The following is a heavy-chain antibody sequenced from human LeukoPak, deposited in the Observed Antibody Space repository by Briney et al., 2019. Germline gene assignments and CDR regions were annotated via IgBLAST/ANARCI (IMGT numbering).Heavy chain of an antibody. CDR3: ARAPPTYYGSGSYYSGDPSDY. D-gene: IGHD3-10*01. Sequence: GASVKVSCKASGYTFTRYYMHWVRQAPGQGLEWMGRINPNSGGTNYPQKFQGRVTMTRDTSISTAYMELSRLRSDDTAVYYCARAPPTYYGSGSYYSGDPSDYWGQGTLVTVSS. CDR2: INPNSGGT. J-gene: IGHJ4*02. CDR1: GYTFTRYY. V-gene: IGHV1-2*06.